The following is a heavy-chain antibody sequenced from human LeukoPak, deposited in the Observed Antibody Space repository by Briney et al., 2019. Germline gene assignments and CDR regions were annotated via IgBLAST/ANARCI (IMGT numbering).Heavy chain of an antibody. J-gene: IGHJ4*02. CDR1: GFTFSSYE. D-gene: IGHD1-14*01. CDR2: ISRSGSTI. CDR3: GSGYNIDY. V-gene: IGHV3-48*03. Sequence: GGSLRLSCAASGFTFSSYEMNWVRQAPGKGLEWVSYISRSGSTIYYADSVKGRFTISRENAKNSLYLQMSSLRAEDTAVYYCGSGYNIDYWGQGILVTVSP.